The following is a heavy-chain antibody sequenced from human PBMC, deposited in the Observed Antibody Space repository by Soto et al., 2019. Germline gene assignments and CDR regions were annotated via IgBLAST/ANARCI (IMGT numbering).Heavy chain of an antibody. CDR2: VNPSGGHT. CDR3: ARGGHVVVVTAALDY. V-gene: IGHV1-46*01. CDR1: GDTFTDYY. J-gene: IGHJ4*02. D-gene: IGHD2-21*02. Sequence: QVQLMQSGAEVKKPGASVKVSCKASGDTFTDYYIHWVRQAPGQGLEWMGTVNPSGGHTTYAQHFLGRVTRTMYTSTSTLYMELTSLTSDGTAIYYCARGGHVVVVTAALDYWGQGTLVTVSS.